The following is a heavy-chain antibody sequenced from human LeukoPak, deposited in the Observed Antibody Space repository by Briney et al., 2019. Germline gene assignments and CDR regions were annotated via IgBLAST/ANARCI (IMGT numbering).Heavy chain of an antibody. CDR2: IFYSGST. J-gene: IGHJ4*02. CDR1: GGSISSSSYF. D-gene: IGHD1-1*01. Sequence: SSGTLSLTCTVSGGSISSSSYFWGWIRQPPGKGLEWIGSIFYSGSTYYNPSLNSRVTISIDTSKNQFSLRLSSVTAADTAVYYCAMYDSFFDYCGQGTLVTVSS. CDR3: AMYDSFFDY. V-gene: IGHV4-39*01.